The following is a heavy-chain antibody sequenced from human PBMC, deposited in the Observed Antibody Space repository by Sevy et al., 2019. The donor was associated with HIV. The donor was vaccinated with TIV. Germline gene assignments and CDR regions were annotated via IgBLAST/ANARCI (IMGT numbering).Heavy chain of an antibody. CDR2: FDPEDGET. V-gene: IGHV1-24*01. Sequence: ASVKVSCKVSGYTLTELSMHWVRQAPGKGLEWMATFDPEDGETIYAQTFQGRVTMTEDTSTDTAYMELSSLRSEDTAVYYCSTTRDYYDSSGYPFDCWGQGTLVTVSS. D-gene: IGHD3-22*01. CDR1: GYTLTELS. J-gene: IGHJ4*02. CDR3: STTRDYYDSSGYPFDC.